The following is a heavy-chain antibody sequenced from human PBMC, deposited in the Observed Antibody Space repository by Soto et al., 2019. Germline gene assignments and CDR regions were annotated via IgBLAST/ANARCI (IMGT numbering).Heavy chain of an antibody. CDR1: GGTFSSYA. D-gene: IGHD2-15*01. J-gene: IGHJ6*02. V-gene: IGHV1-69*13. CDR3: ASGEDCSGGSCPSRYYYYGMDV. CDR2: IIPIFGTA. Sequence: SVKVSCKASGGTFSSYAISWVRQAPGQGLEWMGGIIPIFGTANYAQKFQGRATITADESTSTAYMELSSLRSEDTAVYYCASGEDCSGGSCPSRYYYYGMDVWGQGTTVTVSS.